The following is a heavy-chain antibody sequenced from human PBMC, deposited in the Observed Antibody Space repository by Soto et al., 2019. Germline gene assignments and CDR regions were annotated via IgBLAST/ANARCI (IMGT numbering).Heavy chain of an antibody. Sequence: SVKVSCKASGGTFSSYTISWVRQAPGQGLEWMGRIIPILGIANYAQKFQGRVTITADKSTSTAYMELSSLRSEDTAVYYCASGYALFSFDYWGQGTLVTVSS. CDR3: ASGYALFSFDY. CDR2: IIPILGIA. J-gene: IGHJ4*02. V-gene: IGHV1-69*02. CDR1: GGTFSSYT. D-gene: IGHD5-12*01.